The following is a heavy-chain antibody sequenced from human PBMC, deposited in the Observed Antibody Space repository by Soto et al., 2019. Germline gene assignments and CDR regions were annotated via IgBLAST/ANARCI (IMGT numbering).Heavy chain of an antibody. CDR1: GFTFSSYG. V-gene: IGHV3-30*18. CDR3: AKDRRPNYYYGMDV. D-gene: IGHD6-25*01. Sequence: QVQLVESGGGVVQPGRSLRLSCAASGFTFSSYGMHWVRQAPGKGLEWGAVISYDGSNKYYADSVKGRLTISRDNSKYTLYLKMNRLRAEDTAVYYCAKDRRPNYYYGMDVWGQGTTVTVSS. CDR2: ISYDGSNK. J-gene: IGHJ6*02.